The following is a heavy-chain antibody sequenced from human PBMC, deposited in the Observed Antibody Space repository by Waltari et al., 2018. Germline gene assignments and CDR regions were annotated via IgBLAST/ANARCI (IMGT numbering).Heavy chain of an antibody. CDR1: GFTFSRFG. Sequence: QVQLVESGGGVVQPGRSLRLSCAASGFTFSRFGMHWVRRAPGKGLEWGAVIWHDGSNEYYVDSVKGRFTISRDNSKNTLYLQMNSLRAEDSAVYYCASQSTTLFDYWGQGTLVTVSS. J-gene: IGHJ4*02. CDR3: ASQSTTLFDY. V-gene: IGHV3-33*01. D-gene: IGHD2-15*01. CDR2: IWHDGSNE.